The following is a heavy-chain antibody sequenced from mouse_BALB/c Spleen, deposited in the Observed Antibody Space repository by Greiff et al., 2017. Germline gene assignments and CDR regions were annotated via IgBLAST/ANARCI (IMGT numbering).Heavy chain of an antibody. CDR3: ARKGYYGNSYWYFDV. Sequence: EVKLVESGPGLVKPSQSLSLTCTVTGYSITSDYAWNWIRQFPGNKLEWMGYISYSGSTSYNPSLKSRISITRDTSKNQFFLQLHSVTTEDTATYYCARKGYYGNSYWYFDVWGAGTTVTVSS. V-gene: IGHV3-2*02. CDR2: ISYSGST. D-gene: IGHD2-1*01. CDR1: GYSITSDYA. J-gene: IGHJ1*01.